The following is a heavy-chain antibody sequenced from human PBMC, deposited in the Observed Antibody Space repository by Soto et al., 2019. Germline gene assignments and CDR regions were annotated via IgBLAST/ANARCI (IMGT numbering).Heavy chain of an antibody. J-gene: IGHJ6*02. CDR1: GFSFSSYS. CDR3: AKDIIAAPHYYYYYGMDV. D-gene: IGHD6-13*01. V-gene: IGHV3-23*01. CDR2: ISGSGGST. Sequence: EVQLLESGGGLVQPGGSLRLSCAASGFSFSSYSMSWVRQAPGKGLEWVSAISGSGGSTYYADPVKGRFTISRDNSKNTLYLQMNSLRAEDTAIYYCAKDIIAAPHYYYYYGMDVWGQGTTVTVSS.